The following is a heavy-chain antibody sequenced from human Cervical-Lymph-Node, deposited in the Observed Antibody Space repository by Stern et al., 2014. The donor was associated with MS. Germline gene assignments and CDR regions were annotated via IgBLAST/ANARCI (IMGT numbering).Heavy chain of an antibody. CDR2: IIGCGDST. CDR1: VFTFSSYA. CDR3: ARNQGYCSSTSCNNWFDP. J-gene: IGHJ5*02. Sequence: EVQLVVSGGDLTQLVVSLNLTCAASVFTFSSYAMTWVRPAPGKGFERVSGIIGCGDSTFYSASVKGRFAISRGNSENTLYLQMNSRRAEDTAVYYCARNQGYCSSTSCNNWFDPWGQGTLVTVSS. D-gene: IGHD2-2*01. V-gene: IGHV3-23*04.